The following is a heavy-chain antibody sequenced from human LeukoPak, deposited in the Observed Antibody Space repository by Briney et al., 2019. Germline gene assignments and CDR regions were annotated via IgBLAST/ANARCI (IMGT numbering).Heavy chain of an antibody. CDR1: GFTFSSYA. J-gene: IGHJ4*02. CDR2: ISGSGGST. CDR3: AKDPTPSTVTHFDY. V-gene: IGHV3-23*01. Sequence: GGSLRRSCAASGFTFSSYAMSWVRQAPGKGLEWVSAISGSGGSTYYADSVKGRFTISRDNSKNTLYLQMNSLRAEDTAVYYCAKDPTPSTVTHFDYWGQGTLVTVSS. D-gene: IGHD4-17*01.